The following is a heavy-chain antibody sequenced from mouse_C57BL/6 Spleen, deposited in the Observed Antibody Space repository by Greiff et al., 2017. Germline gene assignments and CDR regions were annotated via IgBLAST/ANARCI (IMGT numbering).Heavy chain of an antibody. CDR1: GFTFSDYG. J-gene: IGHJ2*01. D-gene: IGHD1-1*01. Sequence: EVQGVESGGGLVKPGGSLKLSCAASGFTFSDYGMHWVRQAPEKGLEWVAYISSGSSTIYYADTVKGRFTISRDNAKNTLFLQMTSLRSEDTAMYYCASLSYGSSLYYFDYWGQGTTLTVSS. CDR3: ASLSYGSSLYYFDY. V-gene: IGHV5-17*01. CDR2: ISSGSSTI.